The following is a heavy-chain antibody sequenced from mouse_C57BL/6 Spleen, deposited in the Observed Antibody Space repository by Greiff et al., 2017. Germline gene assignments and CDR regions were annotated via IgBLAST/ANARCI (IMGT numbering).Heavy chain of an antibody. V-gene: IGHV1-82*01. J-gene: IGHJ4*01. CDR1: GYSFSSSW. CDR3: ARSGTDYAMDY. CDR2: IYPGDGDT. Sequence: VQLQESGPELVKPGASVKISCKASGYSFSSSWMNWVKQRPGKGLEWIGRIYPGDGDTNYNGKFKGKATLTADKSSSTAYMQLSSLTSEDSAVYLCARSGTDYAMDYWGQGTSVTVSS. D-gene: IGHD2-14*01.